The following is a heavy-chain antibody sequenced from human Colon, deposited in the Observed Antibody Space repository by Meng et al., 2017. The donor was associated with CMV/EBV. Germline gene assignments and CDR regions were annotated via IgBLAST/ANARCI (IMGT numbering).Heavy chain of an antibody. CDR1: GFTFTSYS. J-gene: IGHJ6*02. CDR3: ARVLSGTRYTEGGNYYGMDV. D-gene: IGHD2-2*01. Sequence: GGSLRLSCVASGFTFTSYSMNWVRQAPGKGLEWVSYINYRGSTIYYADSVKGRFTISRDTATNSRYLQMNSLRAEDTAVYFCARVLSGTRYTEGGNYYGMDVWGQETTVTVSS. CDR2: INYRGSTI. V-gene: IGHV3-48*04.